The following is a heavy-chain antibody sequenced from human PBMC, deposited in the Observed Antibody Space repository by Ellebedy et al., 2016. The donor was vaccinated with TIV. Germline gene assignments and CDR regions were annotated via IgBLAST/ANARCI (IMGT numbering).Heavy chain of an antibody. CDR1: AGSISNYY. V-gene: IGHV4-59*01. Sequence: GSLRLXXTVSAGSISNYYWSWIRQPPGKGLEWIGYIYYTGSTTYNPSLRSRLTISLDTSKNQFSLNLSSVIAADTAVYFCARVQTTMEVFDFWGQGTLVTVSS. D-gene: IGHD5-18*01. CDR3: ARVQTTMEVFDF. CDR2: IYYTGST. J-gene: IGHJ4*02.